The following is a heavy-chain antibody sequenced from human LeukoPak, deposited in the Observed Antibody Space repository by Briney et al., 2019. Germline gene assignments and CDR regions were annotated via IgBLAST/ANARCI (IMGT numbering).Heavy chain of an antibody. V-gene: IGHV4-4*09. Sequence: SETLSLTCTVSGGSISGYYWSWIRQPPGKGLEWIGYMYTSGSTNYNPSLKSRVTISIVTPKNQFSLKLSSVTAADTAVYRCARRSMGKPYFDYWGQGTLVTVSS. J-gene: IGHJ4*02. CDR3: ARRSMGKPYFDY. D-gene: IGHD6-6*01. CDR2: MYTSGST. CDR1: GGSISGYY.